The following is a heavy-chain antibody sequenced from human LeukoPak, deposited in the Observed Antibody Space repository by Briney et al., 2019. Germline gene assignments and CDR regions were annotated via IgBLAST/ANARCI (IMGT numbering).Heavy chain of an antibody. CDR3: ARRPRRYYYYYMDV. Sequence: SETLSLTCTVSGGSISSYYWSWIRQPPGKGLEWIGYIYYSGSTNYNPSLKSRVAISVDTSKNQFSLKLSSVTAADTAVYYCARRPRRYYYYYMDVWGKGTTVTVSS. J-gene: IGHJ6*03. CDR2: IYYSGST. CDR1: GGSISSYY. V-gene: IGHV4-59*01.